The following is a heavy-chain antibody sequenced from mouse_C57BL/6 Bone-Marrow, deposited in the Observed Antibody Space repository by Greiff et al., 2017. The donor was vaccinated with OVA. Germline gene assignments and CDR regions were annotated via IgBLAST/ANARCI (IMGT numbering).Heavy chain of an antibody. J-gene: IGHJ4*01. CDR2: IHPNSGST. D-gene: IGHD2-3*01. Sequence: QVQLKQPGAELVKPGASVKLSCKASGYTFTSYWMHWVKQRPGQGLEWIGMIHPNSGSTNYNEKFKSKATLTVDKSSSTAYMQLSSLTSEDSAVYYCARSDGYYVAMDYGGQGTSVTVSS. CDR3: ARSDGYYVAMDY. V-gene: IGHV1-64*01. CDR1: GYTFTSYW.